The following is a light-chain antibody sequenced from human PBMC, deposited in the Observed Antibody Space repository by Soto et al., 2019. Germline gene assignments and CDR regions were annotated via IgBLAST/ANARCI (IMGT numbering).Light chain of an antibody. CDR2: GAS. V-gene: IGKV3-20*01. J-gene: IGKJ3*01. Sequence: EIVLTQSPGTLSLSPGERATLSCRASQSVSSSYLAWYQQKPGQAPRLLIYGASSRATGITQRFSGSGSATDFTLTISSREPEDFAVYYCQQYGSTPPITFGPGTKVDIK. CDR3: QQYGSTPPIT. CDR1: QSVSSSY.